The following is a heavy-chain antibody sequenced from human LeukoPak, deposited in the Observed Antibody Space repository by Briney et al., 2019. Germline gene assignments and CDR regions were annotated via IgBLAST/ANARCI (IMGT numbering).Heavy chain of an antibody. CDR1: GYTFTSYD. CDR3: ARGDYGDFNPPLQH. CDR2: MNPNSGNT. J-gene: IGHJ1*01. Sequence: ASVKVSCKASGYTFTSYDINWVRQATGQGLEWMGWMNPNSGNTGYAQKFQGRVTMTRNTSISTAYMELSSLRSEDTAVYSCARGDYGDFNPPLQHWGQGTLVTVSS. V-gene: IGHV1-8*01. D-gene: IGHD4-17*01.